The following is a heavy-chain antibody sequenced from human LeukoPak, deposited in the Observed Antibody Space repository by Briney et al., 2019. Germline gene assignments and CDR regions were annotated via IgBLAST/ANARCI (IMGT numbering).Heavy chain of an antibody. CDR2: INPSGGIT. CDR1: GYTFSSYY. D-gene: IGHD1-26*01. V-gene: IGHV1-46*01. Sequence: ASVKVSCKASGYTFSSYYIHWVRQAPGQGLEWMGIINPSGGITTYAQKFEGRVTMTRDTSTSTVDTKLSRLRSEDTAVYYCARYSGSYHTYFDSWGQGTLVTVSS. CDR3: ARYSGSYHTYFDS. J-gene: IGHJ4*02.